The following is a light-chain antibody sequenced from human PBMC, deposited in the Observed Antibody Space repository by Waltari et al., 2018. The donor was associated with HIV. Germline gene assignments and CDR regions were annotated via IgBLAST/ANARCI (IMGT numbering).Light chain of an antibody. CDR3: AVWDESLDGWL. V-gene: IGLV1-47*01. J-gene: IGLJ3*02. CDR1: CSNIERNY. Sequence: QSELTQSPSASGPPGQRITISCSGSCSNIERNYVTWYKQFPGATPKFLIYEDNERPSGVPDRISGSKSCTSASLLISGLRSDDESYYYCAVWDESLDGWLFGGGTKLTVL. CDR2: EDN.